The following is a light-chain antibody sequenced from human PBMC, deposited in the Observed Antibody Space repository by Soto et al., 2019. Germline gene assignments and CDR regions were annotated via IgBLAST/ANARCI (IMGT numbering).Light chain of an antibody. V-gene: IGKV3-15*01. J-gene: IGKJ5*01. Sequence: EIGMTQSPATLSVSPGERATLSCRASQSVYNNLAWYQQKPGQAPRLLIYGASTRATGIPARFSGSGSGTEFTLTVSSLQSEDFAVYYCQQYKNWPLITFGQGTRLEIK. CDR3: QQYKNWPLIT. CDR2: GAS. CDR1: QSVYNN.